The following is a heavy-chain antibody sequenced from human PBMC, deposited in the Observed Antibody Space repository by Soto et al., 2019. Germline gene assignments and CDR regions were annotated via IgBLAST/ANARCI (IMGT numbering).Heavy chain of an antibody. J-gene: IGHJ5*02. CDR1: GDTFTSYY. CDR3: ATLYYYDSSGYYPNWFDP. Sequence: ASVKVSCKASGDTFTSYYMHWVRQAPGQGLEWMGIIHPDGGTSYAQKFQGRVTMTKDTSTDTAYMELSSLRSEDTAVYYCATLYYYDSSGYYPNWFDPWGQGTLVTVSS. D-gene: IGHD3-22*01. V-gene: IGHV1-46*01. CDR2: IHPDGGT.